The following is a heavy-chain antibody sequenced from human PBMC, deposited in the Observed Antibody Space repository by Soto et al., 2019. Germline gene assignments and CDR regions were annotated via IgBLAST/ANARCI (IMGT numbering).Heavy chain of an antibody. CDR3: AKDGVSGYDYIASAFDI. Sequence: GGSLRLSCAASGFTFSSYAMSWVRQAPGKGLEWVSAISGSGGSTYYADSVKGRFTISRDNSKNTLYLQMNSLRAEDTAVYYCAKDGVSGYDYIASAFDIWGQGTMVTVSS. D-gene: IGHD5-12*01. V-gene: IGHV3-23*01. J-gene: IGHJ3*02. CDR2: ISGSGGST. CDR1: GFTFSSYA.